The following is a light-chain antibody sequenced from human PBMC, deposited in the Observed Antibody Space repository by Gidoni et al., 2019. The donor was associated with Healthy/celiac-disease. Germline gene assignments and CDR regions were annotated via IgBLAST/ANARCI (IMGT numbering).Light chain of an antibody. Sequence: QSDLTQPASVSGSPGQSITISCTGTSSDVGGYNYVSWYQQHPGKAPKLMIYDVSSRHSGVSNRFSGSKSGNTASLTISGLQAEDEADYYCSSYTSSSTVVFGGGTKLTVL. J-gene: IGLJ2*01. CDR2: DVS. CDR1: SSDVGGYNY. CDR3: SSYTSSSTVV. V-gene: IGLV2-14*01.